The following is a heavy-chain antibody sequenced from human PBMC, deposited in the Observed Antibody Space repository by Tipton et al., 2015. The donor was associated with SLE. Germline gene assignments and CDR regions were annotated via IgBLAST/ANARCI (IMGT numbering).Heavy chain of an antibody. D-gene: IGHD7-27*01. J-gene: IGHJ4*02. CDR3: AKPELGTVDN. CDR1: GFTFSSYG. V-gene: IGHV3-30*02. Sequence: SLRLSCAASGFTFSSYGMHWVRQAPGKGLEWVAFIRYDGSNKYYEDSVKGRFTISRDNSKKTLYLQMNSLRAEDTAVYYCAKPELGTVDNWGQGTLVTVSS. CDR2: IRYDGSNK.